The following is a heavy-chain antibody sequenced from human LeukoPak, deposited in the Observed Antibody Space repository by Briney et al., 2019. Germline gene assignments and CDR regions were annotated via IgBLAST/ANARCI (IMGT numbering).Heavy chain of an antibody. Sequence: GGSLRLSCAASGFTFSNAYMNWVRQAPGKGLEWVGRIKPKTDGETTEYAAPVKDRFSISRDDSKSMMYLQMNSLKTEDTAVYYCAKDGEPYYYDSSGYYPDYWGQGTLVTVSS. CDR2: IKPKTDGETT. CDR3: AKDGEPYYYDSSGYYPDY. CDR1: GFTFSNAY. D-gene: IGHD3-22*01. V-gene: IGHV3-15*07. J-gene: IGHJ4*02.